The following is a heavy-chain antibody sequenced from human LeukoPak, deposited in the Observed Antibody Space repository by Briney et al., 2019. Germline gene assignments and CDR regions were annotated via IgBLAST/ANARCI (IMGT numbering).Heavy chain of an antibody. D-gene: IGHD3-22*01. Sequence: PGGSLRLSCAASGFTFSSYGMHWVRQASGKGLEWVAVISSDGSNKYYADSVKGRFTISRDNSKNTLYLQMNSLRAEDTAVYYCAKGEAYHYDSSGYYSQLFDYWGQGPLVTVSS. CDR1: GFTFSSYG. J-gene: IGHJ4*02. V-gene: IGHV3-30*18. CDR2: ISSDGSNK. CDR3: AKGEAYHYDSSGYYSQLFDY.